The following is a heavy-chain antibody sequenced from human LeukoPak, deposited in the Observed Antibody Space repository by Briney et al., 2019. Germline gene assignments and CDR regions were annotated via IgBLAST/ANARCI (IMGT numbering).Heavy chain of an antibody. Sequence: GGSLRLSCAASGFTVSSYYMSWVRQAPGKGLEWVSAISGSGGSTYDADSVKGRFTISRDNSKNTLYLQMNSLRAEDTAVYYCAKDPTEATYSSSWDDYWGQGTLVTVSS. CDR1: GFTVSSYY. CDR2: ISGSGGST. J-gene: IGHJ4*02. D-gene: IGHD6-13*01. CDR3: AKDPTEATYSSSWDDY. V-gene: IGHV3-23*01.